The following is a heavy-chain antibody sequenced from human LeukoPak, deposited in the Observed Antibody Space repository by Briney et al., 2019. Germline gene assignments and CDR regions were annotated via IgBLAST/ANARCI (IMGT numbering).Heavy chain of an antibody. D-gene: IGHD3-16*01. Sequence: GGSLRLSCVASGFSVTSNYLAWVRQAPGKGLEWVSVIYSGDGTYYADSVKGRFTISRDNSKNTVYLQLNSLRAEDTAIYYCARNLGQVVDYWGQGTLVTVSS. CDR3: ARNLGQVVDY. J-gene: IGHJ4*02. CDR1: GFSVTSNY. V-gene: IGHV3-66*01. CDR2: IYSGDGT.